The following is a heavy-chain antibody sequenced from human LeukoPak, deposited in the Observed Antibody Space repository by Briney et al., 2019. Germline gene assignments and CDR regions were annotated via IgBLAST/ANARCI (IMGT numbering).Heavy chain of an antibody. J-gene: IGHJ4*02. CDR1: GFTFGDFG. D-gene: IGHD3-3*01. CDR3: AREEAFQLEASLDQ. CDR2: IWKDGSDE. Sequence: PGGSPRLSCAAAGFTFGDFGMHWVRQAPGKGLEWVALIWKDGSDEFYADSVKGRFTISRDNSRNTLSLQMNSLRGEDTAVYYCAREEAFQLEASLDQWGQGTLVTVSS. V-gene: IGHV3-33*01.